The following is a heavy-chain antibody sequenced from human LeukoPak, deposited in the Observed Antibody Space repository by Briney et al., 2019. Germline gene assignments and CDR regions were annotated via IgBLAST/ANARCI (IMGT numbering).Heavy chain of an antibody. CDR2: IKPDGSEN. D-gene: IGHD6-13*01. CDR3: ARDMAASGLLDF. J-gene: IGHJ4*02. CDR1: GFTFSNYW. Sequence: GGSLRLSCEGSGFTFSNYWMGWVRQAPGKGLQWVANIKPDGSENNYVDSVKGRFTISRDNAKNSLFLQMNSLRVEDTAIYYCARDMAASGLLDFWGQGTLVTVSS. V-gene: IGHV3-7*01.